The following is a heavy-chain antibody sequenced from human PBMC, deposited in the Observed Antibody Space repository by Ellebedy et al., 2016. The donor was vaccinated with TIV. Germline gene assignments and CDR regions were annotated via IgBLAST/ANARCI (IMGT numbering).Heavy chain of an antibody. D-gene: IGHD4-17*01. J-gene: IGHJ4*02. CDR1: GASISSTYY. Sequence: SETLSLTXTVSGASISSTYYWGWIRQPPGKGLECIGSISYSGSTFYSPSLKSRVTISRDTSKNQFSLKLNSVTAADTAVYYCARPSGGYGDYLYWGQGTLVTVSS. CDR3: ARPSGGYGDYLY. CDR2: ISYSGST. V-gene: IGHV4-39*01.